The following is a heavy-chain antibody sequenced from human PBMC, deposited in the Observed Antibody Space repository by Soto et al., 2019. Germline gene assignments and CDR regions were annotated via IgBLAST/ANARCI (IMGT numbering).Heavy chain of an antibody. V-gene: IGHV4-30-2*01. J-gene: IGHJ6*02. CDR1: GGSISSGGYS. CDR2: IYHSGST. Sequence: SETLCLTCAVSGGSISSGGYSWNWIRQPPGKGLEWIGYIYHSGSTYYNPPLKSRVTISVDRSKNQFSLKLSSVTAAHTAVYYCARGPLRTGGFGDYYYGMDVWGQGTTVTVSS. CDR3: ARGPLRTGGFGDYYYGMDV. D-gene: IGHD3-3*01.